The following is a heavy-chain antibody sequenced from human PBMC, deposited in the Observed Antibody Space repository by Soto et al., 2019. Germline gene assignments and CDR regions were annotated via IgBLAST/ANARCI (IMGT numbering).Heavy chain of an antibody. V-gene: IGHV3-30*18. CDR3: AKGDSGRGGTDAFDI. Sequence: QVQLVESGGGVVQPGRSLRLSCAASGFTFSSYGMHWVRQAPGKGLEWVAVISYDGSNKYYADSVKGRFTISRDNSKNTLYLQMNSLRAEDTAVYYCAKGDSGRGGTDAFDIWGQGTMVTVSS. CDR2: ISYDGSNK. J-gene: IGHJ3*02. CDR1: GFTFSSYG. D-gene: IGHD1-26*01.